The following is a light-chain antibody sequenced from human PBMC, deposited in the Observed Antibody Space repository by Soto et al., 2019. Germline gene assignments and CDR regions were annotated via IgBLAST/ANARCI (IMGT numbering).Light chain of an antibody. CDR3: QSYDTTLSGGSV. V-gene: IGLV1-40*01. CDR1: SSNIGAGVD. CDR2: GSN. Sequence: QSVLTQSPSVSGAPGQRISISCTGTSSNIGAGVDVHWYQQLPATAPKLLIYGSNNRPSGVPDRFSGSKSGTSASLAITGLQAEDEADYYCQSYDTTLSGGSVFGTGTKLTVL. J-gene: IGLJ1*01.